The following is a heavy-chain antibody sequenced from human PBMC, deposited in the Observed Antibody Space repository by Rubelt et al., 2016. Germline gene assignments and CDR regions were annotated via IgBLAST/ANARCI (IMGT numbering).Heavy chain of an antibody. V-gene: IGHV4-59*08. CDR1: GGSISSYY. D-gene: IGHD2/OR15-2a*01. J-gene: IGHJ4*02. CDR2: IYYSGST. Sequence: QVQLQESGPGLVKPSETLSLTCTVSGGSISSYYWSWIRQPPGKGLEWIGYIYYSGSTNYNPSLKSRFTISVDTSKNQFSLKLSSVTAADTAVYYCARQAYTTTFPFDYWSQGTLVTVSS. CDR3: ARQAYTTTFPFDY.